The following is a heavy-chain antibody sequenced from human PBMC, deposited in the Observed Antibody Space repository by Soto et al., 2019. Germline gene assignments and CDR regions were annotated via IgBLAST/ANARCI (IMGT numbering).Heavy chain of an antibody. Sequence: QVQLVESGGGVVQPGRSLRLSCAASGFTFSSYGMHWVRQAPGKGLEWVAVISYDGSNKYYADSVKGRFTISRDNSKNTLYLQMNSLRAEDTAVYYCPTSSYYYYGMDVWGQGTTVTVSS. CDR3: PTSSYYYYGMDV. D-gene: IGHD6-6*01. V-gene: IGHV3-30*03. J-gene: IGHJ6*02. CDR2: ISYDGSNK. CDR1: GFTFSSYG.